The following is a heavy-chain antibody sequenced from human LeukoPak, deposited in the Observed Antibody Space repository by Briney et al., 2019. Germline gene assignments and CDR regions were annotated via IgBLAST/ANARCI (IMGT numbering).Heavy chain of an antibody. J-gene: IGHJ4*02. Sequence: GGSLRLSCAASVFTFSSYAMSWVRQAPGKGLEWVSAISGSGGSTYYADSVKGRFTISRDNSKNTLYLQMNSLRAEDTAVYYCATPGFGVVTEPSDYWGQGTLVTVSS. CDR1: VFTFSSYA. V-gene: IGHV3-23*01. CDR2: ISGSGGST. CDR3: ATPGFGVVTEPSDY. D-gene: IGHD3-3*01.